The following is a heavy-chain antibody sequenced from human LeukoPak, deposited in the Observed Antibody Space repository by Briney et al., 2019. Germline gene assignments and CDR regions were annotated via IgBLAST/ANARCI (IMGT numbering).Heavy chain of an antibody. D-gene: IGHD1-26*01. CDR1: GFTFSSYA. J-gene: IGHJ4*02. CDR3: ARDQGGSYLTADFDY. CDR2: ISYDGSNK. V-gene: IGHV3-30-3*01. Sequence: GGSLRLSCAASGFTFSSYAMHWVRQAPGKGLEWVAVISYDGSNKYYADSVKGRFTISRDNSKNTLYLQMNSLRAEDTAVYYCARDQGGSYLTADFDYWGQGTLVTVSS.